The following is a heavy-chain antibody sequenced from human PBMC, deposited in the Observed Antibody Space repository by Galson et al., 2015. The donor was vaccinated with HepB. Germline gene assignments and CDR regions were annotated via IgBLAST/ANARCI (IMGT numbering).Heavy chain of an antibody. CDR1: GFTFSNYW. CDR3: VRHGCTGYPQYYYYMDV. D-gene: IGHD2-15*01. V-gene: IGHV3-7*03. CDR2: IIQDGGEE. J-gene: IGHJ6*03. Sequence: SLRLSCAASGFTFSNYWMSWVRQAPGKGLEWVANIIQDGGEESDVDSVEGRFTISRDDSKNTAYLQMDSLKTEDTAVYYCVRHGCTGYPQYYYYMDVWGKGTTVTVSS.